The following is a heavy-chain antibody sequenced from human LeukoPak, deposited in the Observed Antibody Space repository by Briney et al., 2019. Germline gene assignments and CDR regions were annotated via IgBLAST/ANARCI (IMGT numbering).Heavy chain of an antibody. CDR1: GFTFSSYS. V-gene: IGHV3-48*04. J-gene: IGHJ6*02. D-gene: IGHD4-17*01. Sequence: GGSLRLSCAASGFTFSSYSMNWVRQAPGKGLEWVSYISSSSSTIYYADSVKGRFTIFRDNAKNSLYLQMNSLRAEDTAVYYCARGHDYGDSGFLWGMDVWGQGTTVTVSS. CDR2: ISSSSSTI. CDR3: ARGHDYGDSGFLWGMDV.